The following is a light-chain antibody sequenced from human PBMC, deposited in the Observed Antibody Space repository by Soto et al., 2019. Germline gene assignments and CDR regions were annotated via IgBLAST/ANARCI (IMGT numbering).Light chain of an antibody. J-gene: IGKJ1*01. CDR3: QQYGSSPKT. Sequence: DIVMTQSPLSLPVTPGEPASISCMSSQSLLHSNGYNYLDWYLQKPGQAPRLLIYGASSRATGIPDRFSGSGSGTDFTLTISRLEPEDFAVYYCQQYGSSPKTFGQGTKVDIK. CDR2: GAS. CDR1: QSLLHSNGYNY. V-gene: IGKV3-20*01.